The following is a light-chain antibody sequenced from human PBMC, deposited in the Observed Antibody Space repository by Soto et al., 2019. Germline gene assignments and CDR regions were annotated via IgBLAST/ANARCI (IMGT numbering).Light chain of an antibody. CDR2: STH. CDR3: SSYSSTGTLYV. Sequence: QSVLTQPSSASGTPGQRVTISCSGSSSNIGSNTVNWYQHFPGTAPHLLIYSTHQRPSGVPDRFSGSKSGTSASLAISGLQAEDEADYYCSSYSSTGTLYVFGTGTKVTVL. CDR1: SSNIGSNT. V-gene: IGLV1-44*01. J-gene: IGLJ1*01.